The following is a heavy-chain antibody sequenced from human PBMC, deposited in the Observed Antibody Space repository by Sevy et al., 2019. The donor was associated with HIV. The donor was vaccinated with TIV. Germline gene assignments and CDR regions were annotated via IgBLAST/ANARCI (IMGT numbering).Heavy chain of an antibody. CDR1: GFTFSYYD. CDR3: AKDGAYYGSDGMDV. Sequence: GGSLRLSCAASGFTFSYYDLNWVRQAPGKGLEWVSSISSGSSYIYYADSVKGRFTISRDNAENPLFLQMNSLRAEDTAVYYCAKDGAYYGSDGMDVWGQGTTVTVSS. V-gene: IGHV3-21*01. D-gene: IGHD3-10*01. CDR2: ISSGSSYI. J-gene: IGHJ6*02.